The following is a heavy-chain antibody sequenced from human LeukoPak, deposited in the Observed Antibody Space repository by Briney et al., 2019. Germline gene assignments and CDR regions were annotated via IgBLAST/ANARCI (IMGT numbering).Heavy chain of an antibody. CDR2: GGT. Sequence: GGTHYAHKFQGMVTMTRDTSISTAYMELSRLRSDDTAVYYCAREAIDFWSGYYQPLKYFQHWGQGTLVTVSS. V-gene: IGHV1-2*07. CDR3: AREAIDFWSGYYQPLKYFQH. D-gene: IGHD3-3*01. J-gene: IGHJ1*01.